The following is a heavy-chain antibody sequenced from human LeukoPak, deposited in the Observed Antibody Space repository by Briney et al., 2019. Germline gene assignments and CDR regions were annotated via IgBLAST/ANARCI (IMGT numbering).Heavy chain of an antibody. V-gene: IGHV1-69*04. D-gene: IGHD2-2*01. CDR2: SIPILGIA. CDR1: GGTFSSYA. J-gene: IGHJ4*02. Sequence: GASVRVSCKASGGTFSSYAISWVRQAPGQGLEWMGRSIPILGIANYAQKFQGRVTITADKSTSTAYMELSSLRSEDTTVYYCATSTSPPENYFDYWGQGTLVTVSS. CDR3: ATSTSPPENYFDY.